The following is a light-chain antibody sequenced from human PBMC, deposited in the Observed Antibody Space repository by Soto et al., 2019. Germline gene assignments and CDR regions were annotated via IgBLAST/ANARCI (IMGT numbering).Light chain of an antibody. Sequence: EIVLTQSPATLSLSPGERATLSCRATESLGWYLAWYQQRPGQSPRLLIYDASNRSTGVPARFSGSGSGTDFTLTIDSLEPEDFAVYYCQPRGNWPPTFGGGTKVEI. CDR3: QPRGNWPPT. CDR1: ESLGWY. V-gene: IGKV3-11*01. CDR2: DAS. J-gene: IGKJ4*01.